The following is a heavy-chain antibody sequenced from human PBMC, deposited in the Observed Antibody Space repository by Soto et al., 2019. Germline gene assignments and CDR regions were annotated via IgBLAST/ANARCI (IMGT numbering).Heavy chain of an antibody. D-gene: IGHD3-3*01. CDR3: AKDQNGAYYDYWSGQDY. CDR2: ISYDGSDE. J-gene: IGHJ4*02. V-gene: IGHV3-30*18. Sequence: QVQLEDSGGGVVQPGRSLRLSCAASGFTFSSHGMHWVRQAPGKGLEWVAVISYDGSDEYYADSVKGRFTISRDNSKNMLYMQMNSLRIDDTAVYYCAKDQNGAYYDYWSGQDYWGQGTLVTVSS. CDR1: GFTFSSHG.